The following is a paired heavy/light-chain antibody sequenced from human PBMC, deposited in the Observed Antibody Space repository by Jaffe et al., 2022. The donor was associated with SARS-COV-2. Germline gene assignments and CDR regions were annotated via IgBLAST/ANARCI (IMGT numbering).Heavy chain of an antibody. Sequence: EVQLVESGGGLVQPGGSLRLSCAASGFTFSSYAMSWVRQAPGKGLEWVSSISGSGGSTYYADSVKGRFTISRDNSKNTLYLQMNSLRAEDTAVYYCAKIPAIVATNGALFDYWGQGTQVTVSS. CDR3: AKIPAIVATNGALFDY. J-gene: IGHJ4*02. V-gene: IGHV3-23*04. CDR1: GFTFSSYA. D-gene: IGHD5-12*01. CDR2: ISGSGGST.
Light chain of an antibody. Sequence: SYELTQPPSVSVSPGQTARITCSADALPKQYAYWYQQKPGQAPVLVIYKDSERPSGIPERFSGSSSGTTVTLTISGVQAEDEADYYCQSADSSGTVVFGGGTKLTVL. V-gene: IGLV3-25*03. CDR3: QSADSSGTVV. CDR1: ALPKQY. J-gene: IGLJ2*01. CDR2: KDS.